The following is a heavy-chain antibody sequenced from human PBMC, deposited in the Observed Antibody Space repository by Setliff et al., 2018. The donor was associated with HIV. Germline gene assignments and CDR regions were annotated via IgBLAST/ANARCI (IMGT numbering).Heavy chain of an antibody. CDR1: GGSFSGYY. Sequence: PSETLSLTCAVYGGSFSGYYWFWIRQPPGKGLEWIGEINHSGSTNYNPSLKSRVTISVDTSKNQFSLKLSSVTAADTAVYYCARLVGGDSSSSFFFDYWGQGTLVTVSS. D-gene: IGHD6-6*01. V-gene: IGHV4-34*01. CDR2: INHSGST. CDR3: ARLVGGDSSSSFFFDY. J-gene: IGHJ4*02.